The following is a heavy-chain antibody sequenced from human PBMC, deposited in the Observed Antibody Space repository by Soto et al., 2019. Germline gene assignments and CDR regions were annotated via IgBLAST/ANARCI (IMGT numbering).Heavy chain of an antibody. J-gene: IGHJ6*02. Sequence: QVHLEESGGGVVQPGRSLRLSCVGSGFTLSRFVLHWVRQAPGKGLEWVAVVSNDGSNTYYADSVKGRFTISRDNSMSPLYLQMNSRRRKDTALYYCARGNMDVWGRGTTVIVSS. CDR2: VSNDGSNT. CDR3: ARGNMDV. D-gene: IGHD1-1*01. CDR1: GFTLSRFV. V-gene: IGHV3-30*04.